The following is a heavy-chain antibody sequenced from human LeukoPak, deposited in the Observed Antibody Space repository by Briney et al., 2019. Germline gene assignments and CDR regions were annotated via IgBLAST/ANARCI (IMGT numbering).Heavy chain of an antibody. CDR1: GGSISSFY. V-gene: IGHV4-59*01. D-gene: IGHD2-15*01. CDR2: VSYSGST. Sequence: SETLSLTCSVSGGSISSFYWNWIRYTPGKGLEWIGYVSYSGSTNYNPSLKGRVSISVDTSKNQFSVSLRSVIAADTAVYYCARKANCGGGACYPYYYYYFFDFWGKGTTVTVSS. J-gene: IGHJ6*03. CDR3: ARKANCGGGACYPYYYYYFFDF.